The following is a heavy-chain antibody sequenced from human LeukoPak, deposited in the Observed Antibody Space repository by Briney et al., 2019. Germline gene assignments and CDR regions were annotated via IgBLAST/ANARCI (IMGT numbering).Heavy chain of an antibody. CDR2: IIPIFGTA. CDR1: GGTFSSYA. J-gene: IGHJ4*02. Sequence: SVKVSCKASGGTFSSYAISWVRQAPGQGLEWMGGIIPIFGTANYAQKFQGRVTITTDESTSTAYMELSSLRSEDTAVYYCARGGNWNYRVGYFDYWGQGTLVTVSS. D-gene: IGHD1-7*01. V-gene: IGHV1-69*05. CDR3: ARGGNWNYRVGYFDY.